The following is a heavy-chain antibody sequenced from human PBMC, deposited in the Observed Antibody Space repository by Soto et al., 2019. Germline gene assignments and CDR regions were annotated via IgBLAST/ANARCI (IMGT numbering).Heavy chain of an antibody. CDR1: GYTFTSYG. D-gene: IGHD6-13*01. V-gene: IGHV1-18*01. CDR3: ARAYGSSWYLLWFDP. J-gene: IGHJ5*02. CDR2: ISAYNGNT. Sequence: ASVKVSCKASGYTFTSYGISWVRQAPGQGLEWMGWISAYNGNTNYAQKLQGRVTMTTDTSTSTAYMELRSLRSDDTAVYYCARAYGSSWYLLWFDPWGQGTLVTVSS.